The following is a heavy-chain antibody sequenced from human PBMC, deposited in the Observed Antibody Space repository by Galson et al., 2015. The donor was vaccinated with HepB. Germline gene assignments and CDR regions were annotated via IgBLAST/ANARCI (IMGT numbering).Heavy chain of an antibody. V-gene: IGHV3-30-3*01. CDR1: GFTFSNYA. CDR2: ISYDGSNK. Sequence: SLRLSCAASGFTFSNYAMHWVRQAPGKGLEWVAIISYDGSNKYYADSVKGRFTISRDNSKNTLYLQMNSLRAEDTAVYYCARDSRGYSGYGTVAYWGQGTLVTVSS. J-gene: IGHJ4*02. CDR3: ARDSRGYSGYGTVAY. D-gene: IGHD5-12*01.